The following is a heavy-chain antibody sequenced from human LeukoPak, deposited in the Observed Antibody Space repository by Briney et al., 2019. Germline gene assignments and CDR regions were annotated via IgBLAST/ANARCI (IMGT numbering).Heavy chain of an antibody. J-gene: IGHJ5*02. CDR2: IYHSGTP. V-gene: IGHV4-30-2*01. CDR3: ARDNIPVAGTGLSWFDP. Sequence: SETLSLTCTVSGGALSSGGYYWTWIRQPPGKGLEWIGNIYHSGTPYYNPSLKSRVPLSVDRSKNQFSLKMTSVTAADTAVYYCARDNIPVAGTGLSWFDPWGQGTLVTVSS. D-gene: IGHD6-13*01. CDR1: GGALSSGGYY.